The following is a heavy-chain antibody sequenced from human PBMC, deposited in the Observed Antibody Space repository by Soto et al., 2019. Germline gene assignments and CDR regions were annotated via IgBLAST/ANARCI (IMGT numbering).Heavy chain of an antibody. CDR3: ARDLAAGDH. CDR2: INPASGST. Sequence: QVQLVQSGAEVKKPGASVKLSCRTSGYTXTHYXXXXXXXXXGQGREWLAIINPASGSTNYAQDFQGRVTLTMDTSTTTVYMELSGLRAEDTAIFYCARDLAAGDHWGQGTLVTVSS. J-gene: IGHJ4*02. D-gene: IGHD6-13*01. V-gene: IGHV1-46*01. CDR1: GYTXTHYX.